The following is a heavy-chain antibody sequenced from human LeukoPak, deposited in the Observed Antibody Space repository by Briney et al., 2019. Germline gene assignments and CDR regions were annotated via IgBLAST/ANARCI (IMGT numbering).Heavy chain of an antibody. CDR1: GGSISSYY. J-gene: IGHJ4*02. Sequence: PSETLSLTCTVSGGSISSYYWSWIRQPPGKGLEWIGYIFYGGSTNYNPSLKSRVTISVDTSKNQFSLKLSSVTATDTAVYYCARHIRSLLYTSDYWGQGTLVTVSS. V-gene: IGHV4-59*08. D-gene: IGHD2-2*02. CDR2: IFYGGST. CDR3: ARHIRSLLYTSDY.